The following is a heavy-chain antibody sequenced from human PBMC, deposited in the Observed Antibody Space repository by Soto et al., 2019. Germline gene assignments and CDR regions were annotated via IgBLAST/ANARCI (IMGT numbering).Heavy chain of an antibody. CDR1: GFAFFSHV. CDR2: VKTTGDTT. V-gene: IGHV3-23*04. J-gene: IGHJ4*02. D-gene: IGHD2-21*02. Sequence: EVQLVESGGALVQPGGSLTLSCAASGFAFFSHVMSWVRQAPGKGLEWVSTVKTTGDTTFYAGPVKGRFTASRDDSKSTLFLHMYSLRVEDTATYYSTKDVTGDVGADYWGQGTPVTVSS. CDR3: TKDVTGDVGADY.